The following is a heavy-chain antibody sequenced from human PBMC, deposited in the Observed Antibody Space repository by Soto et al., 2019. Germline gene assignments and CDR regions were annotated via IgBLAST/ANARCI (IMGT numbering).Heavy chain of an antibody. D-gene: IGHD2-2*01. CDR2: IIPKLGSA. CDR3: AREGYCSSTSCLDNFDY. CDR1: GYTFTGYY. J-gene: IGHJ4*02. V-gene: IGHV1-69*10. Sequence: SVKVSCKASGYTFTGYYMHWVRRAPGQGLEWMGGIIPKLGSANYAQKFQGRVTITADKSTSTAYMELSSLRSEDTAVYYCAREGYCSSTSCLDNFDYWGQGTLVTVSS.